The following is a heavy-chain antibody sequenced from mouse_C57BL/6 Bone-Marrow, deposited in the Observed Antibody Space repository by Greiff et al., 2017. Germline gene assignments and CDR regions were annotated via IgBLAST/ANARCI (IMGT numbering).Heavy chain of an antibody. J-gene: IGHJ2*01. CDR2: INPYNGGT. V-gene: IGHV1-19*01. CDR3: ARGLRRGGYFDY. D-gene: IGHD1-1*01. Sequence: EVQLQQSGPVLVKPGASVKMSCKASGYTFTDYYMNWVKQSHGKSLEWIGVINPYNGGTSYNQKLKGKATLTVDKSSSTAYMERNSLTSEDSAVYYCARGLRRGGYFDYWGQGTTLTVSS. CDR1: GYTFTDYY.